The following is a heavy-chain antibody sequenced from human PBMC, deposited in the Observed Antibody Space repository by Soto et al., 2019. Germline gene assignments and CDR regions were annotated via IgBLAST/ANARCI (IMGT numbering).Heavy chain of an antibody. V-gene: IGHV3-23*01. Sequence: EVQLLESGGGLVQPGGSLSLSCVASGIEFSNYAMSWVRQAPGKGLEWVSISSASGRSSYHADSVKGRFTISRDNSKNTLDLHMTSLRAEDTGVYYCAKDGNWLDVYFDVWGQGTPVTVSS. CDR2: SSASGRSS. CDR1: GIEFSNYA. J-gene: IGHJ4*02. D-gene: IGHD6-19*01. CDR3: AKDGNWLDVYFDV.